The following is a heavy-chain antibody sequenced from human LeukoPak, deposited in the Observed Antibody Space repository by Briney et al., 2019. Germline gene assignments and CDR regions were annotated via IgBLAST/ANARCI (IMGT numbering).Heavy chain of an antibody. CDR2: IYYSGSI. V-gene: IGHV4-59*08. D-gene: IGHD3-10*01. Sequence: SETLSLTCTVSGGSISSYYWSWIRQPPGKGLEWIGYIYYSGSINYNPSLKSRVTISVDTSKNQFSLKLSSVTAADTAVYYCARLIVPITMVRGSRRAGVYYFDYWGQGTLVTVSS. CDR1: GGSISSYY. CDR3: ARLIVPITMVRGSRRAGVYYFDY. J-gene: IGHJ4*02.